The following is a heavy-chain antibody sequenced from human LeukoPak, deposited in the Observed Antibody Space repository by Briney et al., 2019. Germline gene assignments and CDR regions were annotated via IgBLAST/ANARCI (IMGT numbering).Heavy chain of an antibody. V-gene: IGHV4-34*01. D-gene: IGHD5-12*01. CDR3: ARKWLRSNAFDI. CDR2: INHSGST. J-gene: IGHJ3*02. CDR1: AFTFSSVY. Sequence: GSLRLSCAASAFTFSSVYMSCDRQAPGKGLEGSGEINHSGSTNYNPSHKSRVTISVDTSKNQFSLKLSSVTAADTAVYYCARKWLRSNAFDIWGQGTMVTVSS.